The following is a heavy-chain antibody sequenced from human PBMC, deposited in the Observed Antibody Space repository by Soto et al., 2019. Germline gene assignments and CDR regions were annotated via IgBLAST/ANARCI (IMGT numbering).Heavy chain of an antibody. D-gene: IGHD3-9*01. J-gene: IGHJ4*02. CDR1: GFTFSSYW. V-gene: IGHV3-74*01. Sequence: GGALRLSCAASGFTFSSYWMHWVRQAPGKGLVWVSRINSDGSSTSYADSVKGRFTISRDNSKNRLYLEMNSLRAEDTAVYYCARGPAVVGDILTGPSDYWGQGPLVTVSS. CDR2: INSDGSST. CDR3: ARGPAVVGDILTGPSDY.